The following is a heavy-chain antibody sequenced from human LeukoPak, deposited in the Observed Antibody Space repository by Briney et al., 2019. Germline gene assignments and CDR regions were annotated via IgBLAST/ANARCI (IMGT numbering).Heavy chain of an antibody. Sequence: SETLSLTCAVSGYSISSGYYWGWIRQPPGKGLEWIGRIYTSGSTNYNPSLKSRVTTSVDTSKNQFSLKLSSVTAADTAVYYCARGRSLDYWGQGTLVTVSS. CDR2: IYTSGST. D-gene: IGHD1-26*01. V-gene: IGHV4-38-2*01. CDR3: ARGRSLDY. J-gene: IGHJ4*02. CDR1: GYSISSGYY.